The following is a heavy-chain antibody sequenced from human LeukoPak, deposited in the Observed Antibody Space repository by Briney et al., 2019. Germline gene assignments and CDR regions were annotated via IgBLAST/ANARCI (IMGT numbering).Heavy chain of an antibody. CDR3: ISSSPSFDY. CDR1: GLTFSNYW. CDR2: INTDGSST. J-gene: IGHJ4*02. V-gene: IGHV3-74*01. Sequence: GGSLRLSCAASGLTFSNYWMHWVRQAPGKGLVWVSRINTDGSSTTYADSVRGQFTISRDNAKNTLYLQMNSLRAEDTAVYYCISSSPSFDYWGQGTLVTVSS.